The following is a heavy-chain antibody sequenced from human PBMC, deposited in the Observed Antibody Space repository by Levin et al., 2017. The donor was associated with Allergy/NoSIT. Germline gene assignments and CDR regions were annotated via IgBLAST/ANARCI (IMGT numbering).Heavy chain of an antibody. CDR1: GFTFSSYA. D-gene: IGHD6-13*01. CDR3: VKGSSDIRGSSWYLWYFDL. J-gene: IGHJ2*01. CDR2: ISSNGGST. Sequence: GGSLRLSCSASGFTFSSYAMHWVRQAPGKGLEYVSAISSNGGSTYYADSVKGRFTISRDNSKNTLYLQMSSLRAEDTAVYYCVKGSSDIRGSSWYLWYFDLWGRGTLVTVSS. V-gene: IGHV3-64D*06.